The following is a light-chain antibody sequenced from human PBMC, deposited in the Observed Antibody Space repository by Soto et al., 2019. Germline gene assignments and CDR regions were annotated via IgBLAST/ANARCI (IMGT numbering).Light chain of an antibody. CDR2: GAS. CDR1: QSVSSN. V-gene: IGKV3-15*01. Sequence: EIVMTQSPATLSVSPGERATVSCRASQSVSSNLAWYQQKPGQAPRLLIYGASTRATGIPARFSGSGSGTEFTLTISSLQSEDFAVYYCQQRSNWPPLTFGGGTKVDIK. CDR3: QQRSNWPPLT. J-gene: IGKJ4*01.